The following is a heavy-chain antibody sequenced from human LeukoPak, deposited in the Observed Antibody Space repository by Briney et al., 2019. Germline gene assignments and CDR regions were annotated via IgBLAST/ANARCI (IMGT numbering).Heavy chain of an antibody. CDR2: MNPDSGNT. V-gene: IGHV1-8*02. Sequence: ASVKVSCKASGYTFTSYDINWVRQATGQGLEWMGYMNPDSGNTGYAQNFQGRVTMTVNTSITTAYMELSSLRPEDTAVYYCARELRRDKYWGQGTLVTVSS. CDR3: ARELRRDKY. CDR1: GYTFTSYD. D-gene: IGHD1-1*01. J-gene: IGHJ4*02.